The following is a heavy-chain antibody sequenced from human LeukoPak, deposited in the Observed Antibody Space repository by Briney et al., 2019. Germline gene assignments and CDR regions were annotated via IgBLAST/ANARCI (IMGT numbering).Heavy chain of an antibody. J-gene: IGHJ4*02. CDR2: ISDSGTYT. CDR3: ARRFLLIGGSGSRYYFDY. V-gene: IGHV3-11*03. Sequence: PGGSLRLSCAASGFTFSAYYMNWLRQAPGEGLGWLSHISDSGTYTDYADSVKGRFTISRDSAKNSLYLQMNNLRAEDTAVYYCARRFLLIGGSGSRYYFDYWGQGTLVTVSS. CDR1: GFTFSAYY. D-gene: IGHD3-16*01.